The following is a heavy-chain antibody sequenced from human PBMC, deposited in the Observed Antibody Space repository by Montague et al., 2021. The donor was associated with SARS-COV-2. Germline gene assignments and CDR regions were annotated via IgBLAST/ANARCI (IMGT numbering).Heavy chain of an antibody. V-gene: IGHV6-1*01. D-gene: IGHD1-1*01. J-gene: IGHJ6*02. CDR1: GDSVSSNSAT. CDR3: TSGREGNYNVMDV. Sequence: CAISGDSVSSNSATWNWVRQSPSRGLEWLGRTYYRSKWYNDYAVSVRGRVTINPDTSKNQFSLQLNSVTPEDTAIYYCTSGREGNYNVMDVWGQGTTFTVSS. CDR2: TYYRSKWYN.